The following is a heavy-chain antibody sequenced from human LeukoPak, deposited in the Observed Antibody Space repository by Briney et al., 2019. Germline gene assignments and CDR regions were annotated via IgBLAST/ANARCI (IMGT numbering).Heavy chain of an antibody. V-gene: IGHV1-69*13. CDR3: ARSNVNSYCSSTSCYPIDFDY. CDR1: GGTFSSYA. J-gene: IGHJ4*02. Sequence: SVTVSCKASGGTFSSYAISWVRQAPGQGLEWMGGIIPIFGTANYAQKFQGRVTITADESTSTAYMELSSLRSEDTAVYYCARSNVNSYCSSTSCYPIDFDYWGQGTLVTVSS. D-gene: IGHD2-2*01. CDR2: IIPIFGTA.